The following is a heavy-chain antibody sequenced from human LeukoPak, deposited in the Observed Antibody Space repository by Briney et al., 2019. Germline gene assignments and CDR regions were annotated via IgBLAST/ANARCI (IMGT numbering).Heavy chain of an antibody. D-gene: IGHD3-3*01. Sequence: PSETLSLTCTVSGGSISSYYWSWIRQPPEKGLEWIGYIYYSGSTNYNPSLTSRVTISVDTSKNQFSLKLSSVTAADTAVYYCARDHGPDDFWSGYFGYWGQGTLVTVSS. CDR2: IYYSGST. CDR3: ARDHGPDDFWSGYFGY. CDR1: GGSISSYY. J-gene: IGHJ4*02. V-gene: IGHV4-59*01.